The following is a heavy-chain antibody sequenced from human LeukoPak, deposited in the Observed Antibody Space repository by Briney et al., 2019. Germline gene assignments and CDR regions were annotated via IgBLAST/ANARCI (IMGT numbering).Heavy chain of an antibody. CDR2: ISGSGGST. J-gene: IGHJ4*02. CDR3: AKDHRAYCGGDCVDFDY. V-gene: IGHV3-23*01. D-gene: IGHD2-21*02. Sequence: GGSLRLSCAASGFTFSNYAMSWVRQAPGKGLEWVSAISGSGGSTYYADSVKGRFTISRDNSKNTLYLQMNSLRAEDTAVYYCAKDHRAYCGGDCVDFDYWGQGTLVTVSS. CDR1: GFTFSNYA.